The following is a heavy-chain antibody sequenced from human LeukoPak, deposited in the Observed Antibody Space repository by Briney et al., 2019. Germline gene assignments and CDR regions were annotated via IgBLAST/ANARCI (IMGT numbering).Heavy chain of an antibody. J-gene: IGHJ3*01. CDR1: GFIFSSYD. V-gene: IGHV3-23*01. CDR2: ISRAGDRT. CDR3: ARGESFAFDV. Sequence: GGSLRLSCVGSGFIFSSYDMGWVRQAPGKGLEWVSSISRAGDRTYYEDSVKGRFTFSRDNSRNTMYLQMNSLRVEDTAVYYCARGESFAFDVWGQGTVVTVSS.